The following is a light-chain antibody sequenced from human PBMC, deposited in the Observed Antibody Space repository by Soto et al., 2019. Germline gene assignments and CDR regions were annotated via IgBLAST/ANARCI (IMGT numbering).Light chain of an antibody. CDR2: GAS. J-gene: IGKJ1*01. V-gene: IGKV3-15*01. Sequence: EIVMTQSQATLSVSPGERATLSCRASQSVSSNLAWYQQQPGQAPRLLNYGASTRATVIPARFSGSGSGTEFTLTISSLQSEDFAVYYCQQYNYWWTFGQGTKVEIK. CDR3: QQYNYWWT. CDR1: QSVSSN.